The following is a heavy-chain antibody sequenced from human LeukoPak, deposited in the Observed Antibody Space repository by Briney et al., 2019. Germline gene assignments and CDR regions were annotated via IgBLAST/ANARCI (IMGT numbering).Heavy chain of an antibody. CDR2: MKRDGGEK. Sequence: SGGSLRLSCEASTFTFTPGWMSWVRQAPGKGLEGVAMMKRDGGEKHYVDSVRGRFTISRDNAKNSLYLQMDSLRDEDTAVYYCASLDTAHPSGVHWGQGTLVTVSS. CDR1: TFTFTPGW. J-gene: IGHJ4*02. CDR3: ASLDTAHPSGVH. D-gene: IGHD5-18*01. V-gene: IGHV3-7*01.